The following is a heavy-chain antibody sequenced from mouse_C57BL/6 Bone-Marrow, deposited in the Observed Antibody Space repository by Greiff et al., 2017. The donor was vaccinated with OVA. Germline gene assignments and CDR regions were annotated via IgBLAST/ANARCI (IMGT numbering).Heavy chain of an antibody. V-gene: IGHV8-8*01. D-gene: IGHD1-1*01. Sequence: QVTLKVSGPGILQPSQTLSLTCSFSGFSLSTFGMGVGWIRQPSGKGLVWLVHIWWDDDKYYNPVLKSRLTTSKDTSKNQVFLKIANVDSADTATYYCARSITTVVVDYFDYWGQGTTLTVSS. J-gene: IGHJ2*01. CDR2: IWWDDDK. CDR1: GFSLSTFGMG. CDR3: ARSITTVVVDYFDY.